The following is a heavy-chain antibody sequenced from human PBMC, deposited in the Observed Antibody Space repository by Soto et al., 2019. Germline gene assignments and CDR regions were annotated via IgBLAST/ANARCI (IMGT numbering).Heavy chain of an antibody. CDR2: IYYSGST. D-gene: IGHD6-6*01. CDR3: AREYSSSIFDY. J-gene: IGHJ4*02. Sequence: SETLSLTFTVSGGSISSYYWSWIRQPPGKGLEWIGYIYYSGSTNYNPSLKSRVTISVDTSKNQFSLKLSSVTAADTAVYYCAREYSSSIFDYWGQGTLVTVSS. CDR1: GGSISSYY. V-gene: IGHV4-59*01.